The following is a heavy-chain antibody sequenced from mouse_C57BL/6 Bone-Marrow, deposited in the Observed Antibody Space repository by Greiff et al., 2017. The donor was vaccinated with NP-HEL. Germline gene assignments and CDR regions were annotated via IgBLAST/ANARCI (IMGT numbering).Heavy chain of an antibody. J-gene: IGHJ3*01. V-gene: IGHV2-2*01. Sequence: QVHVKQSGPGLVQPSQSLSITCTVSGFSLTSYGVHWVRQSPGKGLEWLGVIWSGGSTDYNAAFISRLSISKDNSKSQVFFKMNSLQADDTAIYYCASYDGYHWFAYWGQGTLVTVSA. D-gene: IGHD2-3*01. CDR3: ASYDGYHWFAY. CDR2: IWSGGST. CDR1: GFSLTSYG.